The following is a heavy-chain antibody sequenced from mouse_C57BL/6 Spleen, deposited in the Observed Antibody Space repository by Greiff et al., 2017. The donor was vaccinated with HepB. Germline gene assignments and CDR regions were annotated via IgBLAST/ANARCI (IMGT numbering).Heavy chain of an antibody. D-gene: IGHD2-3*01. CDR2: INPSNGGT. CDR1: GYTFTSYW. CDR3: ARWERDDGAVVFDY. J-gene: IGHJ2*01. Sequence: QVQLQQPGTELVKPGASVKLSCKASGYTFTSYWMHWVKQRPGQGLEWIGNINPSNGGTNYNEKFKSKATLTVDKSSSTTYMQLSSLTSEDSAVYYCARWERDDGAVVFDYWGQGTTLTVSS. V-gene: IGHV1-53*01.